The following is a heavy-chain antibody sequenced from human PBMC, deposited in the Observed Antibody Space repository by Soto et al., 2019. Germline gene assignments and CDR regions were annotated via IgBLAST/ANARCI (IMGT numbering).Heavy chain of an antibody. D-gene: IGHD5-12*01. CDR3: ARLPVYTGYDLGD. V-gene: IGHV4-61*01. CDR1: GGSVSSGNYY. Sequence: QVQLQESGPGLVKPSETLSLTCTVSGGSVSSGNYYWSWIRQPPGKGLEWIGYIYYSGSTNYNPSLKSRITISVDTSKNQLSLKLSPVTAADTAVYYCARLPVYTGYDLGDWGQGTLVTVSS. CDR2: IYYSGST. J-gene: IGHJ4*02.